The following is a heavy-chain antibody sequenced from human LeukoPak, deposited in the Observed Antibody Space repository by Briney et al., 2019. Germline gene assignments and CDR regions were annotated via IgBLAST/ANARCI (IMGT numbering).Heavy chain of an antibody. V-gene: IGHV1-18*01. Sequence: ASVKVSCKASGYTFTSYGISWVRQAPGQRLEWMGWISAYNGNTNYAQKLQGRVTMTTDTSTSTAYMELRSLRSDDTAVYYCARDVTAQYSSGWYYVGYWGQGTLVTVSS. J-gene: IGHJ4*02. CDR2: ISAYNGNT. CDR3: ARDVTAQYSSGWYYVGY. D-gene: IGHD6-19*01. CDR1: GYTFTSYG.